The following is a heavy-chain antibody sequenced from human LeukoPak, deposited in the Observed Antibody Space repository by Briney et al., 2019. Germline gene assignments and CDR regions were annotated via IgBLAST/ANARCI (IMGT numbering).Heavy chain of an antibody. CDR1: GFTFSSYG. CDR2: ISYDGSNK. V-gene: IGHV3-30*18. CDR3: AKEVSLPMVRGVIITDYYGMDV. J-gene: IGHJ6*02. Sequence: GGSLRLSCAASGFTFSSYGMHWVRQAPGKGLEWVAVISYDGSNKYYADSVKGRFTISRDNSKNTLYLQMNSLRAEDTAVYYCAKEVSLPMVRGVIITDYYGMDVWGQGTTVTVSS. D-gene: IGHD3-10*01.